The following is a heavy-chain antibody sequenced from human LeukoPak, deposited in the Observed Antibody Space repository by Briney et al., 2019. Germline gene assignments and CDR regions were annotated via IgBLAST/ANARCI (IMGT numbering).Heavy chain of an antibody. V-gene: IGHV1-69*04. CDR2: IIPILGIA. Sequence: SVKVSCKASGGTFSSYAISWVRQAPGQGLEWMGRIIPILGIANYAQKFQGRVTITADKSTSTAYMELSSLRSEDTAVYYCARDAVQQDHLGYYGMDVWGQGTTVTVSS. J-gene: IGHJ6*02. CDR1: GGTFSSYA. D-gene: IGHD5-18*01. CDR3: ARDAVQQDHLGYYGMDV.